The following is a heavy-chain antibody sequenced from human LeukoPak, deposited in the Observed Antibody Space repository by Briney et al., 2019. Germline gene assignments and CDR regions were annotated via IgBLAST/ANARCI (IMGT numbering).Heavy chain of an antibody. CDR3: ARLTDSSSSHFDY. CDR1: GGSISSGGYS. J-gene: IGHJ4*02. Sequence: PSETLSLTCAVSGGSISSGGYSWSWIRQPPGKGLEWIGYIYHSGSTYYNPSLKSRVTISVDRSKNQFSLKLSSVTAADTAVYYCARLTDSSSSHFDYWGQGTLVTVSS. D-gene: IGHD6-6*01. V-gene: IGHV4-30-2*01. CDR2: IYHSGST.